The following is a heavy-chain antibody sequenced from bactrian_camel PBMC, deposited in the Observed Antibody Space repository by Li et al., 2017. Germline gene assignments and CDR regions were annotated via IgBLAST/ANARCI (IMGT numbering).Heavy chain of an antibody. V-gene: IGHV3S1*01. Sequence: HVQLVESGGGSVQAGGSLRLSCLASGYTVSGASMGWFRQAPGKKREGVAAIYTEGDTPIYADSVKGRFTLSHDRSKNTMYLQMDNLKTEDTGVYYCAALNSTYGGRFGWCKDFRGQGTQVTVS. CDR3: AALNSTYGGRFGWCKDF. D-gene: IGHD6*01. CDR1: GYTVSGAS. J-gene: IGHJ4*01. CDR2: IYTEGDTP.